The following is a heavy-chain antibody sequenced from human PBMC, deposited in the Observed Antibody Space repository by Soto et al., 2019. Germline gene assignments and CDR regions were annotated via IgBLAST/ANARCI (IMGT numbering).Heavy chain of an antibody. V-gene: IGHV3-48*03. J-gene: IGHJ4*02. CDR1: GFTFSSYE. CDR2: ISSSGRTI. D-gene: IGHD1-20*01. CDR3: ARSGYNWNDGARGYFDY. Sequence: EVQLVESGGGLVQPGGSLRLSCAASGFTFSSYEMNWVRQAPGKGLEWVSYISSSGRTINYADSVKGRFTISRDNAKNSLYLQMNSLRAEDTAVYYCARSGYNWNDGARGYFDYWGQRTLVTVSS.